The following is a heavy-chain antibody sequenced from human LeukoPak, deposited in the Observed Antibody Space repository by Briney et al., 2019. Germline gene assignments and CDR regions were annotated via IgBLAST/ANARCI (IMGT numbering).Heavy chain of an antibody. D-gene: IGHD2-2*02. Sequence: KPSQTLSLTCTVSGGSISSGGYYWSWIRQHPGKGLEWIGYIYYSGSTYYNPSLKSRVTISVDTSKNQFSLKLSSVTAADTAVYYCARDTGYCSSTSCYTGAGWFDPWGQGTLVTVSS. CDR3: ARDTGYCSSTSCYTGAGWFDP. V-gene: IGHV4-31*03. CDR1: GGSISSGGYY. CDR2: IYYSGST. J-gene: IGHJ5*02.